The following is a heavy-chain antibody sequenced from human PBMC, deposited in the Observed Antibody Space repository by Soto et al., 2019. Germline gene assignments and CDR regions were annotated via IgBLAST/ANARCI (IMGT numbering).Heavy chain of an antibody. CDR3: ARTISITGTIFDY. J-gene: IGHJ4*02. V-gene: IGHV4-31*03. Sequence: PSETLSLTCTVSGGSISSGGYYWSWIRQHPGKGLEWIGYIYYSGSTYYNPSLKSRVTISVDTSKNQFSLKLSSVTAADTAVYYCARTISITGTIFDYWGQGTLVTVSS. D-gene: IGHD1-20*01. CDR1: GGSISSGGYY. CDR2: IYYSGST.